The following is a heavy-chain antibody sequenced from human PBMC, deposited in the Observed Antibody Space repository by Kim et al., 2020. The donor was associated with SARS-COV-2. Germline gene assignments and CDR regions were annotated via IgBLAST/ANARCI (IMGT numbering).Heavy chain of an antibody. CDR3: ARDGILSYTSSWDY. J-gene: IGHJ4*02. V-gene: IGHV3-7*03. Sequence: GGSLRLSCGVSGFTFRSYWMSWVRQAPGKGLEWVSNIKEDGSVKHYVDSVKGRFTISRDNARNSLYLQMSSLRADDTAVYYCARDGILSYTSSWDYWGPGALVTVSS. D-gene: IGHD6-13*01. CDR2: IKEDGSVK. CDR1: GFTFRSYW.